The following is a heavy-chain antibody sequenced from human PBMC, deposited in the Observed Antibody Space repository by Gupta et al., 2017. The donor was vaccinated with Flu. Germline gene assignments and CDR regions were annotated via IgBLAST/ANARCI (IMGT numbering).Heavy chain of an antibody. D-gene: IGHD2-15*01. Sequence: QVQLQQWGAGLLKPSETLSLACAVYGGSFSGYYWSWIRQPPGKGLEWIGEINHSGSTNYNPSLKSRFTISVDTSKNQFSLKLSSVTAADTAVYYCARTSGYCSGGSCYSRQTRAEYFQHWGQGTLVTVSS. CDR2: INHSGST. J-gene: IGHJ1*01. V-gene: IGHV4-34*01. CDR1: GGSFSGYY. CDR3: ARTSGYCSGGSCYSRQTRAEYFQH.